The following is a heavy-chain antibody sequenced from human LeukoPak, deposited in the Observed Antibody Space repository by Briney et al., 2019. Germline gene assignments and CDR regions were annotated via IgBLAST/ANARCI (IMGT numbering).Heavy chain of an antibody. V-gene: IGHV4-39*07. CDR3: ARGRREYAFDI. Sequence: SETLSLTCTVSGGSISSSSYYWGWIRQPPGKGLEWIGSIYYSGSTYYNPSLKSRVTISVDTSKNQFSLKLSSVTAADTAVYYCARGRREYAFDIWGQGTMVTVSS. CDR2: IYYSGST. J-gene: IGHJ3*02. CDR1: GGSISSSSYY.